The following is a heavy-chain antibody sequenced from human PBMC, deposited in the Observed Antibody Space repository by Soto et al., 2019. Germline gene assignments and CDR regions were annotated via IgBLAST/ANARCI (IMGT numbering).Heavy chain of an antibody. J-gene: IGHJ6*02. V-gene: IGHV1-3*01. CDR1: GYTFTSYA. CDR3: ASAAAGTLTYYYYGMDV. D-gene: IGHD6-13*01. CDR2: INAGNGNT. Sequence: GASVKVSWKASGYTFTSYAMHWVRQAPGQRLEWMGWINAGNGNTKYSQKFQGRVTITRDTSASTAYMELSSLRSEDTAVYYCASAAAGTLTYYYYGMDVWGQGTTVTVSS.